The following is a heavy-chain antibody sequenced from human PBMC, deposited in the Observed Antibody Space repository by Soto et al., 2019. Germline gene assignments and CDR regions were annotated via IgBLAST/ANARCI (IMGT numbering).Heavy chain of an antibody. CDR1: GGSINSGGYC. CDR2: ISYGGST. V-gene: IGHV4-31*03. Sequence: QVQLQESGPGLVKPSQTLSLTCTVSGGSINSGGYCWSWIRQHPGKGLDWIGCISYGGSTSYNPSLKSRVTIPVDTSKNQLSLKLTSVTAADTAVYYCSRGILVWGQGALITVSS. CDR3: SRGILV. D-gene: IGHD5-18*01. J-gene: IGHJ4*02.